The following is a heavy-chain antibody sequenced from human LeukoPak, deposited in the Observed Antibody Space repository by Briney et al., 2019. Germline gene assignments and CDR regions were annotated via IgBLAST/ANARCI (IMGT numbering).Heavy chain of an antibody. J-gene: IGHJ6*02. D-gene: IGHD6-19*01. CDR3: AKGGWRTGDGMNV. CDR1: GFTFSSYT. Sequence: GGSLRLSCAASGFTFSSYTQNWVRQAPGKGLEWVSALSGSGGGTYCADSVKGRFTISRDNSKNTLYLQMNSLRVDDTAVYYCAKGGWRTGDGMNVWGQGATVTVSS. CDR2: LSGSGGGT. V-gene: IGHV3-23*01.